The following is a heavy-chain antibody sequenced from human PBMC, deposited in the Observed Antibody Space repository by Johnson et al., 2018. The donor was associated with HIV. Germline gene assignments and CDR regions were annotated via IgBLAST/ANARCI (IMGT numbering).Heavy chain of an antibody. CDR2: LRYDGSNK. CDR3: AKAFSSSWSDAFDI. D-gene: IGHD6-13*01. V-gene: IGHV3-30*02. J-gene: IGHJ3*02. CDR1: GFTFSRYG. Sequence: QVQLVESGGGVVQPGGSLRLSCAASGFTFSRYGMHWVRQAPGKGLEWVAFLRYDGSNKYYADSVKGRFTISRDNSKKTLYLQMNSRRAEDTTVYYCAKAFSSSWSDAFDIWGQGTMVTVSS.